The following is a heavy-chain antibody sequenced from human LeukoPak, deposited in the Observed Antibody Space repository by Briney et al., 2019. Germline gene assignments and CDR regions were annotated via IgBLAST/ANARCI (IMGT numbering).Heavy chain of an antibody. CDR1: GGSFSGYY. CDR3: ARHKRITMVRGARYYYMDV. J-gene: IGHJ6*03. D-gene: IGHD3-10*01. Sequence: PSETLSLTCAVYGGSFSGYYWSWIRQPPGKGLEWIGEINHSGSTNYNPSLKSRVTISVDTSKNQFPLKLSSVTAADTAVYYCARHKRITMVRGARYYYMDVWGKGTTVTISS. V-gene: IGHV4-34*01. CDR2: INHSGST.